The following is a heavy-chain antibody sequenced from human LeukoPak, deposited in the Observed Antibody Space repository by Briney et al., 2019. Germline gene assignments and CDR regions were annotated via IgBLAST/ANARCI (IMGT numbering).Heavy chain of an antibody. Sequence: GGSLRLSCAGSGFTFGGHGMHWFRQTPGKGLEWVAVIAYDGSRAFYADSVKGRFTISRDNSKNTMSVQMDDLRAEDTAVYYCTRYNNDHFDYWGQGTTVTVSS. J-gene: IGHJ4*03. V-gene: IGHV3-33*01. D-gene: IGHD1-14*01. CDR2: IAYDGSRA. CDR1: GFTFGGHG. CDR3: TRYNNDHFDY.